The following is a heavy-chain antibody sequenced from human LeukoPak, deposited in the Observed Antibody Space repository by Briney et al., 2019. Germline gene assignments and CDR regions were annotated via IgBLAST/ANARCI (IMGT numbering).Heavy chain of an antibody. CDR2: IDSNSGGT. D-gene: IGHD4-17*01. V-gene: IGHV1-2*02. CDR1: GYTFSGYY. J-gene: IGHJ4*02. Sequence: ASVTVSCKASGYTFSGYYMHWVRRAPGQGFEWMGRIDSNSGGTNYARNFQGRVTMTRDTSISTVYMELISLRSDDTAVYYCAREMNYDDYRTSDYWGQGTLVTVSS. CDR3: AREMNYDDYRTSDY.